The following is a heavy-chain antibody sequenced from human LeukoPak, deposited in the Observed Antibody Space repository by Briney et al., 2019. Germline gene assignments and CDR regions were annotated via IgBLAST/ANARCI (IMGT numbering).Heavy chain of an antibody. CDR3: ARDPGSSSPGDY. Sequence: SVKVSCKASGGTFSSYAISWVRRAPGQGLEWMGGIIPIFGTANYAQKFQGRVTITADESTSTAYMELSSLRSEDTAVYYCARDPGSSSPGDYWGQGTLVTVSS. V-gene: IGHV1-69*01. D-gene: IGHD6-6*01. CDR1: GGTFSSYA. J-gene: IGHJ4*02. CDR2: IIPIFGTA.